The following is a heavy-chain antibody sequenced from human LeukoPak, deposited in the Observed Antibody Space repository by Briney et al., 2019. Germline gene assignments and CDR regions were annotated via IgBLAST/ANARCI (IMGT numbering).Heavy chain of an antibody. V-gene: IGHV1-69*16. J-gene: IGHJ4*02. CDR3: AAYDILTGFDY. D-gene: IGHD3-9*01. CDR2: ISPLLGAS. CDR1: GGTFSDHI. Sequence: SVKVSCKASGGTFSDHIIFWVRQAPGQGLEWMGGISPLLGASNHTQKFQDRVRITADESASTAYMELSNLRSADTAFKHKAAYDILTGFDYWGQGTLVTVSS.